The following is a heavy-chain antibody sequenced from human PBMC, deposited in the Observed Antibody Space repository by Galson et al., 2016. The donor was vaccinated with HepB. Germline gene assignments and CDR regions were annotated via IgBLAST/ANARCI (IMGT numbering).Heavy chain of an antibody. CDR3: AKDRDSNWYEKYFQH. CDR2: ISSGGTT. D-gene: IGHD6-13*01. Sequence: SLRLSCAASGFTFNIYAMSWVCLAPGKGLEWVSAISSGGTTYYADSVKGRFTISRDNSKNTLSLQMNSLRAEDTAVYYCAKDRDSNWYEKYFQHWGQGTLVTVSS. V-gene: IGHV3-23*01. CDR1: GFTFNIYA. J-gene: IGHJ1*01.